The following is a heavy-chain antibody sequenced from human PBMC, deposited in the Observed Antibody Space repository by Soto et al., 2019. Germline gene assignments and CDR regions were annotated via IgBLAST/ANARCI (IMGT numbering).Heavy chain of an antibody. Sequence: EVQLVESGGGLVQPGGSLRLSCAASGFTFSTSWMHWVRQTPGMGLVWVSRMNPDGSVTTYADSVKGRFTISRDNAKNTLYLEMNSLRAEDTAVYYCVRSLIGTTDYWGLGTLVTVSS. J-gene: IGHJ4*02. CDR3: VRSLIGTTDY. D-gene: IGHD1-1*01. CDR1: GFTFSTSW. V-gene: IGHV3-74*01. CDR2: MNPDGSVT.